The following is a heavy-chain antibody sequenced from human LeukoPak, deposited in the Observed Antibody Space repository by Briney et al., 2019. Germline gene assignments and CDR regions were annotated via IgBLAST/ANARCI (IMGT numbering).Heavy chain of an antibody. J-gene: IGHJ4*02. V-gene: IGHV4-38-2*02. Sequence: SETLSLTCAVSGYSISSGYYWGWIRQPPGKGLVWIGSIYHSGSTYYNPSLKSRVTISVDTSKNQFSLKLSSVTAADTAVYYCAREVYYDSSGLWAYDYWGQGTLVTVSS. CDR2: IYHSGST. D-gene: IGHD3-22*01. CDR1: GYSISSGYY. CDR3: AREVYYDSSGLWAYDY.